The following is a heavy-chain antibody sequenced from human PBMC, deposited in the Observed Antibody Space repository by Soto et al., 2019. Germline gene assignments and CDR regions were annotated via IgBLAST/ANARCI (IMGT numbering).Heavy chain of an antibody. CDR2: IYYSGST. CDR1: GGSISSYY. CDR3: ARGWFGELLFDY. V-gene: IGHV4-59*01. J-gene: IGHJ4*02. Sequence: SETLSLTCTVSGGSISSYYWSWIRQPPGKGLEWIGYIYYSGSTNYNPSLKSRVTISVDTSKNQFSLKLSSVTAADTAVYYCARGWFGELLFDYWGQGTLVTVSS. D-gene: IGHD3-10*01.